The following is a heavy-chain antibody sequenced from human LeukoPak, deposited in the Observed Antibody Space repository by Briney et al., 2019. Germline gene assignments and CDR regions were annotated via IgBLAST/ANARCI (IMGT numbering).Heavy chain of an antibody. D-gene: IGHD1-26*01. CDR1: GFTFSDYY. J-gene: IGHJ4*02. V-gene: IGHV3-11*06. Sequence: GGSLRLSCAASGFTFSDYYVSWIRQAPGKGLEWVSYISSSSSYTNYADSVKGRFIISRDNAKNSLYLQMNSLRAEDTAVYYCARAPSSFIMYYFDYWGQGTLVTVSS. CDR2: ISSSSSYT. CDR3: ARAPSSFIMYYFDY.